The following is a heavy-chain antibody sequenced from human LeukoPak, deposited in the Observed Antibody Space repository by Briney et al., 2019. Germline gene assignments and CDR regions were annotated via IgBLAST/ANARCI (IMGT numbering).Heavy chain of an antibody. CDR3: ARDWVTYSSSRGDY. Sequence: GGSLRLSCAASGFTFSTYWMSWVRQAPGKGREWVANIKQDGSEIYYVDSVKGRFTISRDNAKNSLYLQMNSLRADDTAVYYCARDWVTYSSSRGDYWGQGILVTVSS. J-gene: IGHJ4*02. V-gene: IGHV3-7*05. CDR2: IKQDGSEI. D-gene: IGHD6-6*01. CDR1: GFTFSTYW.